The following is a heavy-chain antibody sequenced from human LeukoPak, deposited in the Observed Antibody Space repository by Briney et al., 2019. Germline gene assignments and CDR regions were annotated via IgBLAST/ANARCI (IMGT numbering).Heavy chain of an antibody. CDR2: ISGSGGSA. V-gene: IGHV3-23*01. Sequence: QPGGSLRLSCAASGFTFSSYAMSWVRQAPGKGLEWVSGISGSGGSAFYADSVKGRFTISRDNSKNTLYLQMNSLRAEDTAVYYCAKERGSSSWYYFDYWGQGTLVTVSS. J-gene: IGHJ4*02. D-gene: IGHD6-13*01. CDR3: AKERGSSSWYYFDY. CDR1: GFTFSSYA.